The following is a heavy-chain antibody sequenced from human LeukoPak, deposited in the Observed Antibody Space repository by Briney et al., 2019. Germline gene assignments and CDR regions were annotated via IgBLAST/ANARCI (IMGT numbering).Heavy chain of an antibody. V-gene: IGHV3-23*01. CDR2: IGGGTTT. CDR3: TSSNGWPSYF. D-gene: IGHD6-19*01. Sequence: PGGSLRLSCAASGFTFSSYAMRWVRQAPGKGLQWVSSIGGGTTTYYADSVRGRFTISRDNSKNTLFLQMSSLRVEDTAVYYCTSSNGWPSYFWGQGTLVTVSS. CDR1: GFTFSSYA. J-gene: IGHJ4*02.